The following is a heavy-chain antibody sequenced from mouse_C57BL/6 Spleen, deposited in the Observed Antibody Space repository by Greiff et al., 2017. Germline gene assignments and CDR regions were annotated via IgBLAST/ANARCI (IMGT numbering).Heavy chain of an antibody. J-gene: IGHJ4*01. CDR1: GYTFTDYY. CDR3: ARGDYYGSRDYAMDY. V-gene: IGHV1-76*01. Sequence: VQLQQSGAELVMPGASVKLSCKASGYTFTDYYIHWVKQRPGQGLEWIARIYPGSGNTYYNEKFKGKATLTAEKSSSTAYMQLSSLTSEDSAVYFCARGDYYGSRDYAMDYWGQGTSVTVSS. D-gene: IGHD1-1*01. CDR2: IYPGSGNT.